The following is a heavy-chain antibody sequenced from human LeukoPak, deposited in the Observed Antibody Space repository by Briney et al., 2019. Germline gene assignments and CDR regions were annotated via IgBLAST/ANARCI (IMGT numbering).Heavy chain of an antibody. V-gene: IGHV4-30-4*01. CDR3: ARALSLGLWFGELLSYFDY. J-gene: IGHJ4*02. CDR2: IYYSGST. Sequence: SSETLSLTCTVSGGSISSGDYYWSWIRQPLGKGLEWIGYIYYSGSTYYNPSLKSRVTTSVDTSKNQFSLKLSSVTAADTAVYYCARALSLGLWFGELLSYFDYWGQGTLVTVSS. D-gene: IGHD3-10*01. CDR1: GGSISSGDYY.